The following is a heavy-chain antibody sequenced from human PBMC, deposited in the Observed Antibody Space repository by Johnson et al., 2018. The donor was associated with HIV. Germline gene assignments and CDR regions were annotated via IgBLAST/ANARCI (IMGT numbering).Heavy chain of an antibody. Sequence: VQLVESGGGLVQPGGSLRLTCAASGFTVSSNYMSGVRKAPGKGLEWVSVIYSGGSTYYADSVKGRLTISRDNSKNTLELQMNSLRAEDTDLYECAKDSGEYGFLRDAFDIWGQGTMVTVSS. CDR3: AKDSGEYGFLRDAFDI. J-gene: IGHJ3*02. CDR2: IYSGGST. CDR1: GFTVSSNY. D-gene: IGHD4/OR15-4a*01. V-gene: IGHV3-66*01.